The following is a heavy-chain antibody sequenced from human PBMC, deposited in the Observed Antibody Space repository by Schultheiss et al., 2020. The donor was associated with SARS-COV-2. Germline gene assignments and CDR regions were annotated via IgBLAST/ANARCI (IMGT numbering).Heavy chain of an antibody. Sequence: SQTLSLTCAVYGGSFSGYDWSWIRQPPGKGLEWIGEINHSGSTNYNPSLKSRVTISVDTSKNQFSLKLSSVTAADTAVYYCARSPRLPFYYYYGMDVWGQGTTVTVSS. V-gene: IGHV4-34*01. J-gene: IGHJ6*02. CDR1: GGSFSGYD. CDR2: INHSGST. CDR3: ARSPRLPFYYYYGMDV.